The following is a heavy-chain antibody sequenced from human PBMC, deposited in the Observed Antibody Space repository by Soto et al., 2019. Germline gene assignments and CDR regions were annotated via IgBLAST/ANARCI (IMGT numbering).Heavy chain of an antibody. Sequence: QVQLQESGPGLVKPSETLSLTCTVSGGSVSSGSYYWGWIRQPPGKGLEWIGYIYYSGSTNYNPSLNSRVTISVDTSKNQFSLKLSSVTAADTAVYYCARWPNWFDPWGQGTLVTVSS. CDR1: GGSVSSGSYY. V-gene: IGHV4-61*01. CDR2: IYYSGST. J-gene: IGHJ5*02. CDR3: ARWPNWFDP.